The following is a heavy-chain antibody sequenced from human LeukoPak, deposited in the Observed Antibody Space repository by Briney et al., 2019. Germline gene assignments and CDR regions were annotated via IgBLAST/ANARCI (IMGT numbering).Heavy chain of an antibody. CDR3: AREAPYYGSGSYPYYFDY. V-gene: IGHV1-46*01. Sequence: ASVKVSCKASGYTFTSYSMHWVRQAPGQGLEWMGIINPNGGSTIYAQKFQGRVTMTRDTSTSTVYMDLTSLRSEDTAVYYCAREAPYYGSGSYPYYFDYWGQGTLVTVSS. D-gene: IGHD3-10*01. CDR2: INPNGGST. CDR1: GYTFTSYS. J-gene: IGHJ4*02.